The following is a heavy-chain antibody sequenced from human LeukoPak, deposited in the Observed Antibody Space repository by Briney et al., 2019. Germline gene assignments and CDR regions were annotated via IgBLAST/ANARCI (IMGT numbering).Heavy chain of an antibody. J-gene: IGHJ4*02. CDR2: IKLDGSEK. CDR3: ARGGRALC. Sequence: GGSLRLSCAASGFTFSNYWMSWVRQAPGKGLEWVANIKLDGSEKNYVDSVKGRFTISRDNAKNSLYLQMNSLRAEDTAVYYCARGGRALCWGQGTLVTVSS. CDR1: GFTFSNYW. V-gene: IGHV3-7*03.